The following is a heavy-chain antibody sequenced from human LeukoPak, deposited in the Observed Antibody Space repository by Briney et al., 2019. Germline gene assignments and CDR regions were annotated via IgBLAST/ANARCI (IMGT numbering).Heavy chain of an antibody. D-gene: IGHD2-2*01. J-gene: IGHJ6*03. V-gene: IGHV1-69*05. CDR2: IIPISGTA. CDR1: GGTFSSHA. Sequence: SVKVSCKASGGTFSSHAIAWVRQAPGQGPEWTGGIIPISGTANYAQKFQGRVTITTDESTSTAYMELSSLTSDDTAVYYCARGLQYQLLKALGYYYMDVWGEGTTVTVSS. CDR3: ARGLQYQLLKALGYYYMDV.